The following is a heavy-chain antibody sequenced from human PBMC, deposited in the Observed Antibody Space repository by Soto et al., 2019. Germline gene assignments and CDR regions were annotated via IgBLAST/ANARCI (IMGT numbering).Heavy chain of an antibody. CDR3: ARHYYYDTSGYSNFDY. Sequence: GAEVKEPGESLKISCKGSGYSLISHWIGWVRQMPGKGLEWMGIIYPDNSDTKYSPSFQGQVTISADKSINTAYLQWRSLKASDTAMYYCARHYYYDTSGYSNFDYWGQGTLVTVSS. J-gene: IGHJ4*02. CDR2: IYPDNSDT. CDR1: GYSLISHW. V-gene: IGHV5-51*01. D-gene: IGHD3-22*01.